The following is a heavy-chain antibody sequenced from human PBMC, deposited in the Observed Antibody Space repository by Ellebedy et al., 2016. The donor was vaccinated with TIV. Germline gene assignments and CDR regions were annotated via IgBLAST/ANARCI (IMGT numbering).Heavy chain of an antibody. CDR2: INAGNGNT. D-gene: IGHD6-19*01. CDR3: ARGSYSSGWYGDY. V-gene: IGHV1-3*01. CDR1: GGTFSSYA. Sequence: ASVKVSXKASGGTFSSYAISWVRQAPGQGLEWMGWINAGNGNTKYSQKFQGRVTITRDTSASTAYMELSSLRSEDTAVYYCARGSYSSGWYGDYWGQGTLVTVSS. J-gene: IGHJ4*02.